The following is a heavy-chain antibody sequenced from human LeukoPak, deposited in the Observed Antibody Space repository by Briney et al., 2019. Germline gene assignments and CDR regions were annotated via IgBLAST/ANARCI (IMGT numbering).Heavy chain of an antibody. D-gene: IGHD1-26*01. J-gene: IGHJ4*02. CDR2: ISGSGGST. CDR1: EFTFSGYA. V-gene: IGHV3-23*01. CDR3: AKGSEWELLQSFFDY. Sequence: PGGSLRLSCAASEFTFSGYAMSWVRQAPGKGLEWVSAISGSGGSTYYADSVKSRFTISRDNSKNTPYLQMNSLRAEDTAVYYCAKGSEWELLQSFFDYWGQGTLVTVSS.